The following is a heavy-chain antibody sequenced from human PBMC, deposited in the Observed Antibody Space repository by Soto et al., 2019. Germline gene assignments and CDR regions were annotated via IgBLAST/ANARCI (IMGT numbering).Heavy chain of an antibody. Sequence: QVQLVQSGAEVKKPGSSVKVSCKASGGTFTGNPISWVRQAPGRGLEWMGGIIPMFGTTNYAQKFQVRVTITADESTTTAYMELHSLRSEDTAVYYCARENSIASLSYYYGMEGWGQGTTVTVSS. CDR3: ARENSIASLSYYYGMEG. CDR2: IIPMFGTT. V-gene: IGHV1-69*01. CDR1: GGTFTGNP. D-gene: IGHD6-6*01. J-gene: IGHJ6*02.